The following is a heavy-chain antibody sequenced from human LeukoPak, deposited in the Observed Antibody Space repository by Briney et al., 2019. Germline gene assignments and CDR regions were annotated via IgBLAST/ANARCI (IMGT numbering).Heavy chain of an antibody. CDR2: INHSGST. J-gene: IGHJ4*02. CDR1: GGSFSGYY. D-gene: IGHD3-22*01. CDR3: ARGRGRSSGYYSHFDY. V-gene: IGHV4-34*01. Sequence: ASETLSLTCAVYGGSFSGYYWSWIRQPPGKGLEWIGEINHSGSTNYNPSLKSRVTISVDTSKNQFSLKLSSVTAADTAVYYCARGRGRSSGYYSHFDYWGQGTLVTVSS.